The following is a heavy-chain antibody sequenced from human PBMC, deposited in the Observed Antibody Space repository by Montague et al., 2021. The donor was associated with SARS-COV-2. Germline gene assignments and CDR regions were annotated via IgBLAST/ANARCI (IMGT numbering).Heavy chain of an antibody. CDR3: AKGGYSPLTIFGVVRSHYYFDY. Sequence: SRSLSFAASGFTFSSYAMSWVRQAPGKGLEWVSVIYSGGSSTYYADSVKGRFTISRDNSKNTLYLQMNSLRAEDTAVYYCAKGGYSPLTIFGVVRSHYYFDYWGQGTLVTVSS. J-gene: IGHJ4*02. D-gene: IGHD3-3*01. V-gene: IGHV3-23*03. CDR2: IYSGGSST. CDR1: GFTFSSYA.